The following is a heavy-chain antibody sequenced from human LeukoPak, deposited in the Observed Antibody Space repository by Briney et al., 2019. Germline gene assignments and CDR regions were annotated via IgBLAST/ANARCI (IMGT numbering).Heavy chain of an antibody. CDR2: IYYSGST. Sequence: SETLSLTCTVSGGSISSGGYYWSWIRQHPGKGLEWIGYIYYSGSTYYNPSLKSRVTISVDTSKNQFSLKLSSVTAADTAVYYCARAGGPRYWYFDLWGRGTLVTVCS. CDR1: GGSISSGGYY. J-gene: IGHJ2*01. V-gene: IGHV4-31*03. D-gene: IGHD1-1*01. CDR3: ARAGGPRYWYFDL.